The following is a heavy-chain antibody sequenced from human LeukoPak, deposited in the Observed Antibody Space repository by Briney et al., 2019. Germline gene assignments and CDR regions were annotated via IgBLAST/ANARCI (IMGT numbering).Heavy chain of an antibody. CDR3: ARDQGEEGTGNFDY. Sequence: RPGGSLRLSCAASGFTFDDYAMHWVRQAPGKGLEWVSGINWNGGSTGYADSVKGRFTISRDNAKNSLYLQMNSLRAEDTALYYCARDQGEEGTGNFDYWGQGTLVTVSS. CDR2: INWNGGST. J-gene: IGHJ4*02. D-gene: IGHD1-14*01. V-gene: IGHV3-20*04. CDR1: GFTFDDYA.